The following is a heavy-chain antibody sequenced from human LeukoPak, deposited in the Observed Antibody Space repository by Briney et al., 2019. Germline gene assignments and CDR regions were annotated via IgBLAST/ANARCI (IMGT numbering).Heavy chain of an antibody. CDR2: FDPEDGET. CDR1: GYTLTELS. J-gene: IGHJ4*02. Sequence: ASVKVSCKVPGYTLTELSMHWVRQAPGKGLEWMGGFDPEDGETIYAQKFQGRVTMTEDTSTDTAYMELSSLRSEDTAVYYCATDSTERWLACDYWGQGTLVTVSS. CDR3: ATDSTERWLACDY. D-gene: IGHD6-19*01. V-gene: IGHV1-24*01.